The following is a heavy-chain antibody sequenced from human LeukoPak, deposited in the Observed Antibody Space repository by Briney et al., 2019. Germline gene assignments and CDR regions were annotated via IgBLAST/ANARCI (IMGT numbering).Heavy chain of an antibody. J-gene: IGHJ4*02. CDR1: GGSISSGYY. D-gene: IGHD1-26*01. CDR3: ARSDIVGAPDY. CDR2: IYHSGST. V-gene: IGHV4-38-2*02. Sequence: SETLSLTCTVSGGSISSGYYWGWIRQPPGKGLEWIGSIYHSGSTYYNPSLKSRVTISVDTSKNQFSLKLSSVTAADTAVYYCARSDIVGAPDYWGQGTLVTVSS.